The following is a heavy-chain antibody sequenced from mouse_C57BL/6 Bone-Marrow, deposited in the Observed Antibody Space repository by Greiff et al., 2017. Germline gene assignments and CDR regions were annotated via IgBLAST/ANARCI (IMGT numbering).Heavy chain of an antibody. CDR1: GYTFTSSG. CDR2: IYPRSGTT. V-gene: IGHV1-81*01. J-gene: IGHJ2*01. D-gene: IGHD1-1*01. Sequence: VKLLESGAELARPGASVKLSCKASGYTFTSSGISWVKQRTGQGLEWIGEIYPRSGTTYYNEKFKGQATLTADNSTSTAYMELRSLTSDDTAVYYCARWNYGSSYENYWGQGTTLTVSS. CDR3: ARWNYGSSYENY.